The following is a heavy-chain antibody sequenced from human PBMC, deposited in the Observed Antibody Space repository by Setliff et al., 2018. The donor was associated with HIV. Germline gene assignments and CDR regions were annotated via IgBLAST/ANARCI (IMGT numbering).Heavy chain of an antibody. J-gene: IGHJ6*03. Sequence: SETLSLTCTVSGGSISSSSYYWGWIRQPPGKGLEWIGSIYYSGSTYYNPSLKSRVTISVDTSKDQFSLKLSSVTAADTAVYYCARLTIFGVVMATYYMDVWGKGTTVTVSS. CDR3: ARLTIFGVVMATYYMDV. CDR1: GGSISSSSYY. D-gene: IGHD3-3*01. CDR2: IYYSGST. V-gene: IGHV4-39*07.